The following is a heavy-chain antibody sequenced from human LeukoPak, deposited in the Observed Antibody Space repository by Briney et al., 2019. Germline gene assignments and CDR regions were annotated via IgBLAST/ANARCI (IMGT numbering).Heavy chain of an antibody. Sequence: SAKVSCKASGGTFSSYTFSWVRQAPGQGLEWMGGIIPIFGTANYAQKFQGRVTVTADESTSTAYMELSSLRSEDTAVFYCASRNSEWDYYFDYWGQGTLVTVSS. CDR1: GGTFSSYT. D-gene: IGHD1-26*01. CDR3: ASRNSEWDYYFDY. J-gene: IGHJ4*02. V-gene: IGHV1-69*13. CDR2: IIPIFGTA.